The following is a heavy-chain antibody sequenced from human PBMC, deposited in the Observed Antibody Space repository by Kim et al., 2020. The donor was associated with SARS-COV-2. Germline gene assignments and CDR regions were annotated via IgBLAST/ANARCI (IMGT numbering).Heavy chain of an antibody. Sequence: ASVKVSCKASGYTFTSYGISWVRQAPGQGLEWMGWISAYNGNTNYAQKLQGRVTMTTDTSTSTAYMELRSLRSDDTAVYYCARDRGDYSGYGPFDYWGQGTLVTVSS. CDR1: GYTFTSYG. J-gene: IGHJ4*02. V-gene: IGHV1-18*01. CDR3: ARDRGDYSGYGPFDY. CDR2: ISAYNGNT. D-gene: IGHD5-12*01.